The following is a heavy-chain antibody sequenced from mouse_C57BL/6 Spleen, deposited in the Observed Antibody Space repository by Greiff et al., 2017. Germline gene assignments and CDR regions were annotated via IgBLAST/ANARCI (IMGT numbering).Heavy chain of an antibody. CDR2: INPYNGDT. D-gene: IGHD2-10*01. J-gene: IGHJ4*01. CDR1: GYSFTGYF. Sequence: VKLQESGPELVKPGDSVKISCKASGYSFTGYFMNWVMQSHGKSLEWIGRINPYNGDTFYNQKFKGKATWTVDKSSSTAHMELRSLTSEDSAVYYCARGAYSYYAMDYWGQGTSGTVSS. V-gene: IGHV1-20*01. CDR3: ARGAYSYYAMDY.